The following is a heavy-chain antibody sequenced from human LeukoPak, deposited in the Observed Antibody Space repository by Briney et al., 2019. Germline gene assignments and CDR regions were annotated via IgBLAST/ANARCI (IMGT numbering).Heavy chain of an antibody. V-gene: IGHV4-4*02. J-gene: IGHJ4*02. CDR1: GGSISSSNW. CDR2: IYHSGST. CDR3: TTYYYDSSGYYYFDY. D-gene: IGHD3-22*01. Sequence: SGTLSLTCAVSGGSISSSNWWSWVRQPPGKGLEWIGEIYHSGSTNYNPSLKSRVTISVDKSKNQFSLKLSSVTAADTAVYYCTTYYYDSSGYYYFDYWGQGTLVTVSS.